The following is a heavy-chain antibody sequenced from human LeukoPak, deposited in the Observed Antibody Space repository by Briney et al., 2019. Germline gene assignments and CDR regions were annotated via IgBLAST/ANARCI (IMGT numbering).Heavy chain of an antibody. Sequence: GGSLRLSCAASGFTFSSYSMNWVRQAPGKGLEWVSSISSSSYIYYADSVKGRFTISRDNAKNSLYLQMNSLRAEDTAVYYCARGLYYYGSGSYAFDIWGQGTMVTVSS. J-gene: IGHJ3*02. CDR1: GFTFSSYS. D-gene: IGHD3-10*01. CDR3: ARGLYYYGSGSYAFDI. CDR2: ISSSSYI. V-gene: IGHV3-21*01.